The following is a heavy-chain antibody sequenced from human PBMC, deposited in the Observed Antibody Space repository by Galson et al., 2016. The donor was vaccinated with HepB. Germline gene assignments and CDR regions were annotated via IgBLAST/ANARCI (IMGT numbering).Heavy chain of an antibody. CDR2: IGNGPSAT. D-gene: IGHD3-16*01. V-gene: IGHV3-11*01. CDR1: GFTFTKFY. CDR3: ARTDPSSLLVGGVFFDL. Sequence: SLRLSCATSGFTFTKFYFSWVRQAPGKGLEWISYIGNGPSATFFADSVQGRFSISRDNARNSVSLQMSTLRAEDTAVYYCARTDPSSLLVGGVFFDLCGQGTLVAVSS. J-gene: IGHJ4*02.